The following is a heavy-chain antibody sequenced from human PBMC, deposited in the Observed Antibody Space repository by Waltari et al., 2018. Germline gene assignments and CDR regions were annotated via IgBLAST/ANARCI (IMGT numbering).Heavy chain of an antibody. CDR2: INHSGST. Sequence: QVQLQQWGAGLLKPSETLSLPCAVYGGSFSGYYWSWIRQPPGKGLEWIGEINHSGSTNYNPSLKSRVTISVDTSKNQFSLKLSSVTAADTAVYYCARPRLQFTMLPFDYWGQGTLVTVSS. V-gene: IGHV4-34*01. D-gene: IGHD3-10*01. CDR3: ARPRLQFTMLPFDY. CDR1: GGSFSGYY. J-gene: IGHJ4*02.